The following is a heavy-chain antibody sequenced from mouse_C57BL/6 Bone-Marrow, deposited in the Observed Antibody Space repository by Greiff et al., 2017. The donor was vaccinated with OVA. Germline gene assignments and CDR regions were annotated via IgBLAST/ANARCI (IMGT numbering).Heavy chain of an antibody. CDR2: ISSGGSYT. CDR1: GFTFSSYG. D-gene: IGHD2-5*01. J-gene: IGHJ3*01. V-gene: IGHV5-6*01. Sequence: EVQVVESGGDLVKPGGSLKLSCAASGFTFSSYGMSWVRQTPDKRLEWVATISSGGSYTYYPDSVKGRFTISRDNAKNTLYLQMSSLKSEDTAMYYCARVYYSNSWFAYWGQGTLVTVSA. CDR3: ARVYYSNSWFAY.